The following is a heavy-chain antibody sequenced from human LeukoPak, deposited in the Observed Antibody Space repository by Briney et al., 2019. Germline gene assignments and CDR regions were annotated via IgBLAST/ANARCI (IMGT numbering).Heavy chain of an antibody. V-gene: IGHV4-59*12. J-gene: IGHJ3*02. CDR1: GGSISGYY. CDR2: IYYSGST. D-gene: IGHD3-3*01. CDR3: ARYGGTYYDFWSGYYRNGGNAFDI. Sequence: SETLSLTCTVSGGSISGYYWSSIRQPPGEGLECIWYIYYSGSTNYNPSLKSRVTISVDTSKNKFSLKLSSVTAADTAVYYCARYGGTYYDFWSGYYRNGGNAFDIWGQGRMFTVSS.